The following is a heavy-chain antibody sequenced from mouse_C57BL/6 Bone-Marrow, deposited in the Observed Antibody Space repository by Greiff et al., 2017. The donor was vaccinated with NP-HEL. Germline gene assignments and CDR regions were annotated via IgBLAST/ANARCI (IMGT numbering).Heavy chain of an antibody. V-gene: IGHV10-1*01. CDR2: IRSKSNNYAT. Sequence: EVQVVESGGGLVQPKWSLKLSCAASGFSFNTYAMNWVRQAPGKGLEWVARIRSKSNNYATYYADSVKDRFTISRDDSESMLYLQMNNLKTEDTAMYYCVRQLTYFDVWGTGTTVTVSS. CDR3: VRQLTYFDV. CDR1: GFSFNTYA. J-gene: IGHJ1*03.